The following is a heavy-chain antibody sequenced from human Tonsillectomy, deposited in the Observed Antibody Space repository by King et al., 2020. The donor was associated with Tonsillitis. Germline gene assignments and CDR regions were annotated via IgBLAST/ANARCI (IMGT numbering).Heavy chain of an antibody. CDR1: GFTFSNYW. Sequence: VQLVESGGDLVQSGGSLRLSCAASGFTFSNYWMSWVRQAPGKGLEWVANIKHNGTESFYADSVKGRFTISRDNAETSLYLQLNSLRADDTAIYYCARGGAGGSFDFWGQGTLVAVSS. J-gene: IGHJ4*02. V-gene: IGHV3-7*01. CDR3: ARGGAGGSFDF. CDR2: IKHNGTES. D-gene: IGHD3-10*01.